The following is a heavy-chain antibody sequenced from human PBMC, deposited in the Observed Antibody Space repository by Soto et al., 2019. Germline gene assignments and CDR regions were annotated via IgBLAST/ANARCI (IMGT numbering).Heavy chain of an antibody. J-gene: IGHJ1*01. CDR3: AKTYYDSSGYYGAEYFQH. V-gene: IGHV3-23*01. CDR2: ISGSGGST. Sequence: EVQLLESGGGLVQPGGSLRLSCAASGFTFSSYAMSWVRLAPGKGLEWVSAISGSGGSTYYADSVKGRFTISRDNSKNTLYLQMNSLRAEDTAVYYCAKTYYDSSGYYGAEYFQHWARAPWSPSPQ. CDR1: GFTFSSYA. D-gene: IGHD3-22*01.